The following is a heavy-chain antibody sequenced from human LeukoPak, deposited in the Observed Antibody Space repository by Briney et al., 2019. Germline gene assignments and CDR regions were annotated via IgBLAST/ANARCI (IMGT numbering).Heavy chain of an antibody. J-gene: IGHJ4*02. CDR3: ARIRNYSISGTSFAY. Sequence: SGPALMKPTQTLTLTCTFSGFSLSTSGMSVSWIRQPPGNALEWLARIDWDDDKYYTTYLRTRLSVSKATSKNQVVLTMTKMDPVDTATYYCARIRNYSISGTSFAYWGAGTPVTVSP. CDR1: GFSLSTSGMS. CDR2: IDWDDDK. V-gene: IGHV2-70*11. D-gene: IGHD3-10*01.